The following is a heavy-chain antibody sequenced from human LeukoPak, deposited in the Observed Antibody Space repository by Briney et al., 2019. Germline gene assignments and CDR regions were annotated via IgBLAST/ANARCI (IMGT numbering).Heavy chain of an antibody. CDR3: ARSSLGGFGELSAFDN. D-gene: IGHD3-10*01. V-gene: IGHV4-4*02. CDR2: IYHSGST. CDR1: GGSISSSNW. J-gene: IGHJ4*02. Sequence: SGTLSLTCAVSGGSISSSNWWSWVRQPPGKGLEWIGEIYHSGSTYRNPSLRGRVTISVDTSKNLFSLQLNSVTAADTAVYYCARSSLGGFGELSAFDNWGQGPLVTVSS.